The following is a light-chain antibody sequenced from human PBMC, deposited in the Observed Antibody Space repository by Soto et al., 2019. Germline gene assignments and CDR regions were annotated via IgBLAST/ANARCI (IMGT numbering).Light chain of an antibody. CDR1: QSVRSNY. J-gene: IGKJ2*01. CDR2: GAS. CDR3: QQYGGSPYT. V-gene: IGKV3-20*01. Sequence: EIVLTQSPGTLSLSPGERATLSCRASQSVRSNYLAWYQQKPGQAPRLLIYGASSRATGIRDRFSGTGSGTDFTLTISRLEPEDFAVYYCQQYGGSPYTFGQWTKLEIK.